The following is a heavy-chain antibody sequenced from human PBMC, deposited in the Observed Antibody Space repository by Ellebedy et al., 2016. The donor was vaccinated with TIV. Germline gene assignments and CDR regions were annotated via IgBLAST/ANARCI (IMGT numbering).Heavy chain of an antibody. D-gene: IGHD3-3*01. V-gene: IGHV1-18*04. CDR1: GYTSINYG. CDR3: VTDGGVGSAWGD. J-gene: IGHJ4*02. Sequence: AASVKVSCKASGYTSINYGISWVRQAPGQGLEWVGWINGYTGKTNYAQNFQGRVTMTTEISRSAAYMELRSLRSDDTAVYYCVTDGGVGSAWGDWGQGTLVTVSS. CDR2: INGYTGKT.